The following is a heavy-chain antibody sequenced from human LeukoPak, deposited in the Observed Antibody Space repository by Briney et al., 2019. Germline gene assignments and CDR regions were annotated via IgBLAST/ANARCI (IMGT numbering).Heavy chain of an antibody. CDR1: GFTFSSYA. V-gene: IGHV3-30*04. J-gene: IGHJ4*02. CDR2: ISYDGSNK. D-gene: IGHD5-24*01. Sequence: GGALRLSCAASGFTFSSYAMHCVRQAPGKGLEWVAVISYDGSNKYYADSVKGRFTISRDNSKNTLYLQMNRLSAEDTAVYYCAREPDGYNSYYFDYWGKGNLVTVSS. CDR3: AREPDGYNSYYFDY.